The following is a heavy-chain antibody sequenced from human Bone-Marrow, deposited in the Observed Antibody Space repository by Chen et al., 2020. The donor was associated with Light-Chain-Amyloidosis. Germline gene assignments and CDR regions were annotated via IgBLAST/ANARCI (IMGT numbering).Heavy chain of an antibody. D-gene: IGHD1-26*01. CDR3: ARDPQGGRSPLDY. CDR1: GYPFSDYY. J-gene: IGHJ4*02. V-gene: IGHV1-2*02. Sequence: QVQLVQSGAEVKKPGASVKVSCQASGYPFSDYYMHWVRQAPGQGLEWMGWINPKSGGTNYAQKFQGRVTMTRDTSITTAYMELSRLRSDDTAVYYCARDPQGGRSPLDYWSQGTLVTVSS. CDR2: INPKSGGT.